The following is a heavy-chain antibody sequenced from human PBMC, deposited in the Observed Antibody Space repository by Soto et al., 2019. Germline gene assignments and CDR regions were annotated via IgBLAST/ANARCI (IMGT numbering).Heavy chain of an antibody. Sequence: SETLSLTCAVYGGSFSGYYWSWIRQSPGKGLEWIGEINHSGSTNYNPSLKSRVTISVDTSKNQFSLKLSSVTAADTAVYYCARGPITTNPRFDPWGQGTLVTVSS. J-gene: IGHJ5*02. CDR2: INHSGST. CDR1: GGSFSGYY. CDR3: ARGPITTNPRFDP. D-gene: IGHD3-22*01. V-gene: IGHV4-34*01.